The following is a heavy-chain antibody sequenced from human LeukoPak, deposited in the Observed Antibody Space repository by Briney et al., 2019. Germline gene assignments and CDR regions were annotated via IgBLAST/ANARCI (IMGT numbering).Heavy chain of an antibody. J-gene: IGHJ4*02. Sequence: ASVKVSCKASGYTFTSYYMHWVRQAPGQGLEWMGIINPSGGSTSYAQNFLGRVTMTRDPSTSTVYMELSSLRSEDTAIYYCARDQGDRVVTTYSDYWGQGTLVTVSS. D-gene: IGHD3-22*01. CDR3: ARDQGDRVVTTYSDY. CDR1: GYTFTSYY. CDR2: INPSGGST. V-gene: IGHV1-46*01.